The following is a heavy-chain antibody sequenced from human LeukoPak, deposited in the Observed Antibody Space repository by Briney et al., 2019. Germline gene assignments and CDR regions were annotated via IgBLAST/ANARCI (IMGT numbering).Heavy chain of an antibody. V-gene: IGHV4-34*01. CDR3: ARQYCSSTSCSLYYFDY. D-gene: IGHD2-2*01. J-gene: IGHJ4*02. CDR1: GGSFSGYY. Sequence: SETLSLTCAVYGGSFSGYYWSWLRQPPGKGLEWIGEINHSGSTNYNPSLKSRVTISVDTSKNQFSLKLSSVTAADTAVYYCARQYCSSTSCSLYYFDYWGQGTLVTVSS. CDR2: INHSGST.